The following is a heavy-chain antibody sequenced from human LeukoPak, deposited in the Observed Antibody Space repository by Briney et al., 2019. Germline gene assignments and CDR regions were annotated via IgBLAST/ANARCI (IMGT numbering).Heavy chain of an antibody. V-gene: IGHV3-30*03. J-gene: IGHJ3*02. CDR3: ASVREDAFDI. CDR2: ISYDGGNK. Sequence: GGSLRLSCAASGFTFSSYGMHWVRQAPGKGLEWVAVISYDGGNKYSADSVKGRFTISRDNSKNTLYLQMNSLRAEDTAVYYCASVREDAFDIWGQGTMVTVSS. CDR1: GFTFSSYG.